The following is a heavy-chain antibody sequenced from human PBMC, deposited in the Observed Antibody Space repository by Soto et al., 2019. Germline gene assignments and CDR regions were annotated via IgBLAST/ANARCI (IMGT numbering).Heavy chain of an antibody. D-gene: IGHD6-19*01. Sequence: SETLSLTCTFSGGSISSYYLSWIRQPPGKGLEWIGYIYYSGSTNYNPSLKSRVTISVDTSKNQFSLKLSSVTAADTAVYYCARGRIAVAGTGGLVVYYYYGMDVWGQGTTVTVSS. CDR1: GGSISSYY. V-gene: IGHV4-59*01. CDR2: IYYSGST. CDR3: ARGRIAVAGTGGLVVYYYYGMDV. J-gene: IGHJ6*02.